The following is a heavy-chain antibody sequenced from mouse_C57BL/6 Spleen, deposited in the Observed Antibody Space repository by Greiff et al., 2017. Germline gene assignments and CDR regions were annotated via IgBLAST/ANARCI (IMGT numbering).Heavy chain of an antibody. CDR1: GYTFTSYW. CDR2: IHPNSGST. Sequence: QVQLKQSGAELVKPGASVKLSCKASGYTFTSYWMHWVKQRPGQGLEWIGMIHPNSGSTNYNEKFKSKATLTVDKSSSTAYMQLSSLTSEDSAVYYCARSDYYGSSGYWYFDVWGTGTTVTVSS. V-gene: IGHV1-64*01. J-gene: IGHJ1*03. CDR3: ARSDYYGSSGYWYFDV. D-gene: IGHD1-1*01.